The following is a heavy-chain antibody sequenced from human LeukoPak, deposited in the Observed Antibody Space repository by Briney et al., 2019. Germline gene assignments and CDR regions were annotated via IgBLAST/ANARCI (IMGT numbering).Heavy chain of an antibody. CDR2: IRYDGSND. V-gene: IGHV3-30*02. D-gene: IGHD6-13*01. Sequence: PGGSLRLACAASGFTFSNYGMHWVRQAPGKGLEWVAFIRYDGSNDYYADSVKGRFTISRDNSKNTLFLQMNSLRAEDTALYYCAKDQGSSWYAYFDYWGQGTLVTVSS. J-gene: IGHJ4*02. CDR1: GFTFSNYG. CDR3: AKDQGSSWYAYFDY.